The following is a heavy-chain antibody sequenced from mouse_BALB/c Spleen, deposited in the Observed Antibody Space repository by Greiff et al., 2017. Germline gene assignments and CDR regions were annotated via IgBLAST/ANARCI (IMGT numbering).Heavy chain of an antibody. D-gene: IGHD2-2*01. Sequence: EVQRVESGGGLVKPGGSLKLSCAASGFTFSSYAMSWVRQTPEKRLEWVASISSGGSTYYPDSVKGRFTISRDNARNILYLQMSSLRSEDTAMYYCARAYGYDRAWFAYWGQGTLVTVSA. J-gene: IGHJ3*01. V-gene: IGHV5-6-5*01. CDR3: ARAYGYDRAWFAY. CDR1: GFTFSSYA. CDR2: ISSGGST.